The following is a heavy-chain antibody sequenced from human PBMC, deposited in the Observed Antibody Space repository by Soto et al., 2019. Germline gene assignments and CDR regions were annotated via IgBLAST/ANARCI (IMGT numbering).Heavy chain of an antibody. CDR3: ARGRAVCSSTSCFRTDRYMDV. V-gene: IGHV3-33*01. J-gene: IGHJ6*03. CDR1: GFTFSSYG. CDR2: IWYDGSNK. D-gene: IGHD2-2*01. Sequence: GGSLRLSCAASGFTFSSYGMHWVRQAPGKGLEWVAVIWYDGSNKYYADSVKGRFTISRDNSKNTLYLQMNSLRAEDTAVYYCARGRAVCSSTSCFRTDRYMDVWGKGTTVTVSS.